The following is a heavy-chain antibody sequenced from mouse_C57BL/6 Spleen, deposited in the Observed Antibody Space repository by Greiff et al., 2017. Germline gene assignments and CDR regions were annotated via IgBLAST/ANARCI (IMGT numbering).Heavy chain of an antibody. Sequence: QVQLKQPGAELVRPGSSVKLSCKASGYTFTSYWMDWVKQRPGQGLEWIGNIYPSDSETHYNQKVKDKATLTVDKSSSTAYMQLSSLTSEDSAVYYCARGGPDWDWYFDVWGTGTTVTVSS. CDR1: GYTFTSYW. V-gene: IGHV1-61*01. D-gene: IGHD4-1*01. CDR3: ARGGPDWDWYFDV. J-gene: IGHJ1*03. CDR2: IYPSDSET.